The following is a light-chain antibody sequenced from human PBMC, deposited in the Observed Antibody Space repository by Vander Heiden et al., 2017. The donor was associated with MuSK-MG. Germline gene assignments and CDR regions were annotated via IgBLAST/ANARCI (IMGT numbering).Light chain of an antibody. Sequence: QSVLTQPPSVSGAPGQRITISCSGTSSTIGANYDVHWSQLLPGAGPKFLISGHSIRPAGVPDRFSASNAGASASLPISGLRVEDEGDYFCQSYDSSLSAVIFGGGTKLTVL. V-gene: IGLV1-40*01. CDR1: SSTIGANYD. J-gene: IGLJ2*01. CDR2: GHS. CDR3: QSYDSSLSAVI.